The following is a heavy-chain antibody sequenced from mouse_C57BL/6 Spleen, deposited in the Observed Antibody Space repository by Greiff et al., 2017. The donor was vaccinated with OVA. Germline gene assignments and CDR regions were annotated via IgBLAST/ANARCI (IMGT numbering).Heavy chain of an antibody. CDR1: GFTFSDYY. J-gene: IGHJ4*01. CDR2: ISNGGGST. CDR3: ARFSYGYDAMDY. Sequence: EVHLVESGGGLVQPGGSLKLSCAASGFTFSDYYMYWVRQTPEKRLEWVAYISNGGGSTYYPDTVKGRFTISKDNAKNTLYLQMSRLKSEDTAMYYCARFSYGYDAMDYWGQGTSVTVSS. D-gene: IGHD2-2*01. V-gene: IGHV5-12*01.